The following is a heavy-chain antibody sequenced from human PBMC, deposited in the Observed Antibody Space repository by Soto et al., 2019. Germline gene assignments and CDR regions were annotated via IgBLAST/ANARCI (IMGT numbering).Heavy chain of an antibody. V-gene: IGHV3-7*02. CDR2: IKEDVSEK. CDR1: GFTFSNFW. Sequence: GGSLRLSCAASGFTFSNFWMSWVRQAPGKGLEWVANIKEDVSEKHYADSVKGRFTISRDNAKNSLYLQMNSLRAEDTAVYYCAKYSGSYAVVYWGQGTLVTVSS. D-gene: IGHD1-26*01. CDR3: AKYSGSYAVVY. J-gene: IGHJ4*02.